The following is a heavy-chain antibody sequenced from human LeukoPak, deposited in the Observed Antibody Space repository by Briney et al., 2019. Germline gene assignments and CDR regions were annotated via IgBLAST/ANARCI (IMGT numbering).Heavy chain of an antibody. V-gene: IGHV1-3*01. J-gene: IGHJ5*02. CDR3: AGDCSSTSCYYKFAGWFDP. D-gene: IGHD2-2*01. Sequence: ASVKVSCKASGYTFTSYAMHWVRQAPGQRLEWIGWINAGNGNTKYSQKFQGRVTITRDTSASTAYMELSSLRSEDTAVYYCAGDCSSTSCYYKFAGWFDPWGQGTLVTVSS. CDR2: INAGNGNT. CDR1: GYTFTSYA.